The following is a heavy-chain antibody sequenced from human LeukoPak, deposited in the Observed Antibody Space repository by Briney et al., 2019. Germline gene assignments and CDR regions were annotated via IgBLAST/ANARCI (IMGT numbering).Heavy chain of an antibody. CDR3: ASNTIFGHYGMDV. CDR1: GYTFTSNY. J-gene: IGHJ6*02. Sequence: ASVKVSCKASGYTFTSNYIHWVRQAPGQGLEWMGMIYPRDGSTSYAQKFQGRVTVTRDTSTSTVHMELSSLRSEDTAVYYCASNTIFGHYGMDVWGQGTTVTVSS. V-gene: IGHV1-46*01. D-gene: IGHD3-3*01. CDR2: IYPRDGST.